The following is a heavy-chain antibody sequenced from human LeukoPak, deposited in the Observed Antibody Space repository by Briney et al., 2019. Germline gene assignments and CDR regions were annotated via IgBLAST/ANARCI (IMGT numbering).Heavy chain of an antibody. Sequence: ASVKVSCKASGYTFTSYDINWVRQATGQGLEWMGWMNPNSGNTGYAQKFQGRVTMTRNTSISTAYMGLSSLRSEDTAVYYCARVRRFGEGNYMDVWGTGTTVTVSS. J-gene: IGHJ6*03. V-gene: IGHV1-8*01. CDR2: MNPNSGNT. D-gene: IGHD3-10*01. CDR3: ARVRRFGEGNYMDV. CDR1: GYTFTSYD.